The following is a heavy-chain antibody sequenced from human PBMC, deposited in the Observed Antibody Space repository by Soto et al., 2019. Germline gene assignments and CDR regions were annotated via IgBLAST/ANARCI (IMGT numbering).Heavy chain of an antibody. CDR3: ARHSRKGIVATIAAFDI. CDR1: GGSISSSSYY. Sequence: SETLSLTCTVSGGSISSSSYYWGWIRQPPGKGLEWIGSIYYSGSTYYNPSLKSRVTISVDTSKNQFSLKLSSVTAADTAVYYCARHSRKGIVATIAAFDIWGQGTMVTVSS. V-gene: IGHV4-39*01. D-gene: IGHD5-12*01. J-gene: IGHJ3*02. CDR2: IYYSGST.